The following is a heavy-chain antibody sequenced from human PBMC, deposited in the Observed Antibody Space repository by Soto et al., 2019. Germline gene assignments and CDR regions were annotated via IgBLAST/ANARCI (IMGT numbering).Heavy chain of an antibody. CDR3: ARDRHLETYYDSSSYYPSYFDL. J-gene: IGHJ2*01. CDR2: ISSSSTYI. D-gene: IGHD3-22*01. CDR1: GLTFSSYI. Sequence: GGSLRLSCAASGLTFSSYIMSWVRQAPGKGLEWVSSISSSSTYIYYADSVKGRFTISRDNAKNSLFLQMNSLGAEDTAFYYCARDRHLETYYDSSSYYPSYFDLWGRGTLVTVSS. V-gene: IGHV3-21*01.